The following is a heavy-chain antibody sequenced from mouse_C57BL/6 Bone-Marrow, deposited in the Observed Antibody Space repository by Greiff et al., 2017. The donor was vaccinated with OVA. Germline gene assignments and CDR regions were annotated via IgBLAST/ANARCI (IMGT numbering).Heavy chain of an antibody. D-gene: IGHD2-5*01. J-gene: IGHJ4*01. CDR2: FDPETGGT. V-gene: IGHV1-15*01. CDR3: TRGYSNDYAMDY. CDR1: GYTFTDYE. Sequence: VQLQQSGAELVRPGASVTLSCKASGYTFTDYEMHWVKQTPVHGLEWIGAFDPETGGTAYNQKFKGKAILTADTSSSTAYMELRSLTSEDSAVYYCTRGYSNDYAMDYWGRGTSVTVSS.